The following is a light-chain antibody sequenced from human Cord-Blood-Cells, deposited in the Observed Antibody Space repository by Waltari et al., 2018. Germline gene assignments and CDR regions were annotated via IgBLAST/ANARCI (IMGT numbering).Light chain of an antibody. J-gene: IGKJ5*01. CDR2: GAS. CDR1: QSVSSN. CDR3: QQYNNWIT. V-gene: IGKV3-15*01. Sequence: EIVLTQSPGTLSLSPGERATLSCRASQSVSSNLAWYQQKPGHAPRLLIYGASPRATGIPARFSGSGSGTVFTLTISSLQSEDFAVYYCQQYNNWITFGQGTRLEIK.